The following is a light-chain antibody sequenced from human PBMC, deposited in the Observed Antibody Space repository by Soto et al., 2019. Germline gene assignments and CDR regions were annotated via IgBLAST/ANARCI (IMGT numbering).Light chain of an antibody. CDR3: LQHQTYPLT. CDR2: GAS. CDR1: QGIRNN. J-gene: IGKJ4*01. Sequence: IQMTQSPSSLSASVGDRVTISCRASQGIRNNLAWYQKKPGKVPKRLIFGASSLEPGVPSRFSGSASGAEFTLIITSLQPEDFATYYCLQHQTYPLTFGGGTKVEIK. V-gene: IGKV1-17*01.